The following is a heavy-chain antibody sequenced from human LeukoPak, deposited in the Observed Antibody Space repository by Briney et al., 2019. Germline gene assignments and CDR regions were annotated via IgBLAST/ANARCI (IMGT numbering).Heavy chain of an antibody. CDR3: ARXXXXXXPXX. V-gene: IGHV4-39*07. Sequence: KPSETLSLTCTVSGGPISSSGYYWGWIRQPPGKGLEXVGSIYYXGXTXYNPSLKSRITISLDTSNNQFSLKLTSVTAADTAVYYCARXXXXXXPXXWGQGTLVIVSS. CDR1: GGPISSSGYY. J-gene: IGHJ4*02. CDR2: IYYXGXT.